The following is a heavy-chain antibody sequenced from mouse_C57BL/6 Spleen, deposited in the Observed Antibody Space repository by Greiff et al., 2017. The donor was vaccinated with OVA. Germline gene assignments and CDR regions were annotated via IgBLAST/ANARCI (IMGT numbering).Heavy chain of an antibody. D-gene: IGHD1-1*01. J-gene: IGHJ4*01. CDR3: ERGLRSYYFAMDY. Sequence: QVQLQQPGAELVRPGSSVKLSCKASGYTFTSYWMDWVKQRPGQGLEWIGNIYPSDSETHYNQKFKDKATLTVDKSSSTAYMQLSSLTSEDSAVYYCERGLRSYYFAMDYWGQGTSVTVSS. V-gene: IGHV1-61*01. CDR1: GYTFTSYW. CDR2: IYPSDSET.